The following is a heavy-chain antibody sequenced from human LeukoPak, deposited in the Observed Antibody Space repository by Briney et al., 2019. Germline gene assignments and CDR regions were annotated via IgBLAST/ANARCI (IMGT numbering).Heavy chain of an antibody. Sequence: SVKVSCKASGGTFSSYAISWVRQAPGQGLEWMGGIIPIFGTANYAQKFQGRVTITADESTSTAYMELSSLRSEDTAVYYCARGRPDVLRFLEWLSWGQGTLVTVSS. CDR1: GGTFSSYA. J-gene: IGHJ5*02. CDR3: ARGRPDVLRFLEWLS. D-gene: IGHD3-3*01. V-gene: IGHV1-69*01. CDR2: IIPIFGTA.